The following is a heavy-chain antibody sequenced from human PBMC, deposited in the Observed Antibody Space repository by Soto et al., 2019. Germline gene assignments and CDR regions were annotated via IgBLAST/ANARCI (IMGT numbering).Heavy chain of an antibody. D-gene: IGHD2-21*01. CDR3: ARLAQRDCDPKTVRAFDI. CDR1: GGSITSFF. CDR2: DSFSGST. J-gene: IGHJ3*02. Sequence: QVQLQESGPGLVKPSETLSLTCTVSGGSITSFFWSWIRQPPGKGLEWIAYDSFSGSTKYNPSLKCPVTISLHTAKIQYSLRSIYVAAADTAVHYCARLAQRDCDPKTVRAFDISGQGTMVTVSS. V-gene: IGHV4-59*01.